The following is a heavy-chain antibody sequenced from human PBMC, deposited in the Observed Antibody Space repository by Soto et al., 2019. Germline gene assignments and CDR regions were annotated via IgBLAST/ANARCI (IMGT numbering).Heavy chain of an antibody. CDR3: ARVIRGTVLFGAD. J-gene: IGHJ4*02. CDR2: MIPIFGTA. CDR1: GGTFSSYA. Sequence: ASVKVSCKASGGTFSSYAISWVRQAPGQGLEWMGGMIPIFGTANYAQKFQGRVTITADESTSTAYMELSSLRSEDTAVYYCARVIRGTVLFGADWGQGTLVTVSS. D-gene: IGHD2-21*01. V-gene: IGHV1-69*13.